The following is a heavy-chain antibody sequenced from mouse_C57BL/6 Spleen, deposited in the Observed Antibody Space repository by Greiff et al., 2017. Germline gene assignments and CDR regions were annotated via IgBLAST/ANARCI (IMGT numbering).Heavy chain of an antibody. CDR1: GYAFSSSW. V-gene: IGHV1-82*01. Sequence: QVQLQQSGPELVKPGASVKISCKASGYAFSSSWMNWVKQRPGKGLEWIGRIYPGDGGTNYNGKFKGKATLTADKSSSTAYMQLSSLAYEDSAVDFCATGGYYGNYGGDFDVWGTGTTVTVSS. D-gene: IGHD2-1*01. CDR3: ATGGYYGNYGGDFDV. CDR2: IYPGDGGT. J-gene: IGHJ1*03.